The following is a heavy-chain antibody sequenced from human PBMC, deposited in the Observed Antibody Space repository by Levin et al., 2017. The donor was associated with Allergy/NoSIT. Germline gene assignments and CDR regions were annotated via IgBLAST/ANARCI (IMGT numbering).Heavy chain of an antibody. V-gene: IGHV3-53*01. CDR1: GFTVSSNY. CDR3: ARDKNYGGNSGLSVD. J-gene: IGHJ4*02. Sequence: GESLKISCAASGFTVSSNYMSWVRQAPGKGLEWVSVIYSGGSTYYADSVKGRFTISRDNSKNTLYLQMNSLRAEDTAVYYCARDKNYGGNSGLSVDWGQGTLVTVSS. D-gene: IGHD4-23*01. CDR2: IYSGGST.